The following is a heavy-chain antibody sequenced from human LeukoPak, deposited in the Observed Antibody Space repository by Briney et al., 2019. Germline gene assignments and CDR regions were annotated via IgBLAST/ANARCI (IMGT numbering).Heavy chain of an antibody. CDR3: AKGRLAGTGGYYYYYMDV. V-gene: IGHV3-23*01. CDR1: GFTFSSYG. D-gene: IGHD6-19*01. Sequence: GGSLRLPCAASGFTFSSYGMSWVRQAPGKGLEWVSAISGSGGSTYYADSVKGRFTISRDNSKNTLYLQMNSLRAEDTAVYYCAKGRLAGTGGYYYYYMDVWGKGTTVTISS. J-gene: IGHJ6*03. CDR2: ISGSGGST.